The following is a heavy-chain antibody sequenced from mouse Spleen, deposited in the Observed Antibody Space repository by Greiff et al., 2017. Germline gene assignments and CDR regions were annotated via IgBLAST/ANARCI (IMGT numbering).Heavy chain of an antibody. CDR1: GFTFSSYT. V-gene: IGHV5-9*04. CDR2: ISSGGGNT. D-gene: IGHD2-5*01. Sequence: EVQLVESGGGLVKPGGSLKLSCAASGFTFSSYTMSWVRQTPAKRLEWVATISSGGGNTYYPDSVKGRFTISRDNARNTLYLQMSSLRSEDTAMYYCARNSNYWYFDVWGAGTTVTVSS. CDR3: ARNSNYWYFDV. J-gene: IGHJ1*01.